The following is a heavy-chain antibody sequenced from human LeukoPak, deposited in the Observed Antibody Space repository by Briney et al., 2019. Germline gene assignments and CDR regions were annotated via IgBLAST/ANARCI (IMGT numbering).Heavy chain of an antibody. V-gene: IGHV4-39*01. CDR3: ARQGSSGYYSFDY. CDR1: GGSISSSSYY. Sequence: SETLSLTCTVSGGSISSSSYYWGWIRQPPGKGLEWIGSIYYSGSTYHNPSLKSRVTISVDTSKNQFSLKLSSVTAADTAVYYCARQGSSGYYSFDYWGQGTLVTVSS. CDR2: IYYSGST. J-gene: IGHJ4*02. D-gene: IGHD3-22*01.